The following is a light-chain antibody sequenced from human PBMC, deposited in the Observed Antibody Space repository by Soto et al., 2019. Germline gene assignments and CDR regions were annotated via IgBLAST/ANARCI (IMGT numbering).Light chain of an antibody. J-gene: IGLJ3*02. Sequence: QTVVTQEPSLTVSPGGTVTLTCGSSTGAVTSGHYPYWFQQKSGQAPTTLIFDTSNKQSWTPARFSGSLLGGKAALTLSGAQPEDEGDYYCSLFHREGLMFGGGTKLTVL. V-gene: IGLV7-46*01. CDR1: TGAVTSGHY. CDR3: SLFHREGLM. CDR2: DTS.